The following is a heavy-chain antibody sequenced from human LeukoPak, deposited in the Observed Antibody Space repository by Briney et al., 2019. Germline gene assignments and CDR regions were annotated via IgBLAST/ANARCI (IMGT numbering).Heavy chain of an antibody. V-gene: IGHV3-23*01. J-gene: IGHJ4*02. CDR1: GFTFNNYA. D-gene: IGHD1-1*01. CDR2: ISGSGGST. CDR3: PKENQLTVSALFGY. Sequence: GGSLRLSCAASGFTFNNYAMSWVRQAPGKGLEWVSAISGSGGSTFYADSVKGRFTISRDSSKNMLFLQVNSLRAEDTAVYYCPKENQLTVSALFGYWGKGTLVTVP.